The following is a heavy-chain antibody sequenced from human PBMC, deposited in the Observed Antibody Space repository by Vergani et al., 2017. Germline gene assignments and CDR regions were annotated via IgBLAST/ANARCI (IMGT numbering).Heavy chain of an antibody. CDR2: IIPILGIA. CDR3: ATRIAARGGMDV. D-gene: IGHD6-6*01. V-gene: IGHV1-69*02. J-gene: IGHJ6*02. Sequence: QVQLVQSGAEVKKPGSSVKVSCKASGGTFSSYTISWVRQAPGQGLEWMGRIIPILGIANYAQKFQGRVTITADKSTSTAYMELSSLRSEDTAVYYCATRIAARGGMDVWGQGTTVTVSS. CDR1: GGTFSSYT.